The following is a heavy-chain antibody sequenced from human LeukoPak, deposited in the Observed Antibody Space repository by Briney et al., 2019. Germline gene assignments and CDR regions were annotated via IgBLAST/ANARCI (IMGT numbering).Heavy chain of an antibody. CDR2: INPNSGGT. D-gene: IGHD3-22*01. J-gene: IGHJ4*02. V-gene: IGHV1-2*02. CDR1: GYTFTDYY. Sequence: GASVKVSCKASGYTFTDYYLHWVRQAPGQGLEWMGWINPNSGGTNYVEKFQDRATMTRDTSISTAYMDLSRLRSDATAVYFCARETYYYDSSGYYPYYFDYGGQGTRVTVSS. CDR3: ARETYYYDSSGYYPYYFDY.